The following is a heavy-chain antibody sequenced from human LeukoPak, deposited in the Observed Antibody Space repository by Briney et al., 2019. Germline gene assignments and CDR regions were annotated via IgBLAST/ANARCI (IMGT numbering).Heavy chain of an antibody. Sequence: KPSETLSLTCTVSGGSISSHYWSWIRQPPGKGLEWIGYIYYSGSTNYNPSLKSRVTISVDTSKNQFSLKLSSVTAADTAVYYCARANYYYYYMDVWGKGTTATVSS. V-gene: IGHV4-59*11. CDR3: ARANYYYYYMDV. CDR1: GGSISSHY. CDR2: IYYSGST. J-gene: IGHJ6*03.